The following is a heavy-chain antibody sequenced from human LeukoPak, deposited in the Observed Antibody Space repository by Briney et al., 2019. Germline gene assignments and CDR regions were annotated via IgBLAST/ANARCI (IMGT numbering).Heavy chain of an antibody. CDR3: ARDRFELNDRAPYYFYYMDV. Sequence: GGSLRLSCAASGFTFSDYYMNWVRQAPGRGLEWISYISGSGGTINYADSLKGRFTISRDNAKNSVYLQMNSLRAEYTAVYYWARDRFELNDRAPYYFYYMDVWGKGATVTVSS. CDR2: ISGSGGTI. D-gene: IGHD1-1*01. V-gene: IGHV3-11*01. CDR1: GFTFSDYY. J-gene: IGHJ6*03.